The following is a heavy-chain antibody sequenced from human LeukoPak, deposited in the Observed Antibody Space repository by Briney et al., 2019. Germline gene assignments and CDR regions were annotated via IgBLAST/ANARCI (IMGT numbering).Heavy chain of an antibody. D-gene: IGHD4-11*01. CDR1: GYSISSGYY. CDR2: IYHSGST. J-gene: IGHJ6*03. V-gene: IGHV4-38-2*02. CDR3: ARVKSKSDYYMDV. Sequence: PSETLSLTCTVSGYSISSGYYWGWIRQPPGKGLEWIGSIYHSGSTYYNPSLKSRVTISVDTSKNQFSLKLSSVTAADTAVYYCARVKSKSDYYMDVWGKGTTVTVSS.